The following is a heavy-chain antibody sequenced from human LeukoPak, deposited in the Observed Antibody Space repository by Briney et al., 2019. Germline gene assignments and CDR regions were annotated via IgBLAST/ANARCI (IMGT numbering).Heavy chain of an antibody. J-gene: IGHJ4*02. V-gene: IGHV3-53*01. CDR1: GFTVRSNY. CDR2: IYSGGST. CDR3: ARPNSGSYLDY. Sequence: PGGSLRLSCAASGFTVRSNYMSWVRQAPGKGLEWVSVIYSGGSTYYADSVKGRFTISRDNSKNTLYLQMNSLRAEDTAVYYCARPNSGSYLDYWGQGTPVTVSS. D-gene: IGHD1-26*01.